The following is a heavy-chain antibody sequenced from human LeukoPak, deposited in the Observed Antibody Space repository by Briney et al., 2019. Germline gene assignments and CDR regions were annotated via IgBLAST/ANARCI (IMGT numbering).Heavy chain of an antibody. CDR3: ARDGGGAFDY. CDR2: INQDGSEK. J-gene: IGHJ4*02. Sequence: TGGSLRLSCAASGFSAYWMNWVRQARGKGLEWVSNINQDGSEKYYVDSVKGRFTISRDNAKNSLYLQMNSLRAEDTAVYYCARDGGGAFDYWGQGTLVTVSS. CDR1: GFSAYW. V-gene: IGHV3-7*01. D-gene: IGHD3-16*01.